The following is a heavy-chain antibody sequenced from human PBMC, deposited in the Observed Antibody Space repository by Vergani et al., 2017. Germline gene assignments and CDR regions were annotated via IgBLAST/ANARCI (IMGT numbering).Heavy chain of an antibody. CDR3: ARALIIAAAGTVDAFDI. V-gene: IGHV1-69*06. J-gene: IGHJ3*02. D-gene: IGHD6-13*01. CDR1: GGTFSSYA. Sequence: QVQLVQSGAEVKKPGSSVKVSCKASGGTFSSYAISWVRQAPGQGLEWMGGIIPIFGTANYAQKFQGRVTITADKSTSTAYMELSSLRSEDTAVYYCARALIIAAAGTVDAFDIWGQGTMVTVSS. CDR2: IIPIFGTA.